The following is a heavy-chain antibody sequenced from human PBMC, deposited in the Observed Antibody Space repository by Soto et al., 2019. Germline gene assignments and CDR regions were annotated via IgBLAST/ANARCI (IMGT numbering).Heavy chain of an antibody. CDR2: TRNRANSYST. J-gene: IGHJ2*01. CDR1: GFTSSDYY. Sequence: EVQLVESGGGLVQPGGSGSLSCAASGFTSSDYYMDWVRQAPGKGLEWVGGTRNRANSYSTEYAASVKGRFTISRDDSKNSLYLQMNSLKTEDTAVYYCARARATPSRYLDLWGRGTLVTVSS. CDR3: ARARATPSRYLDL. D-gene: IGHD1-1*01. V-gene: IGHV3-72*01.